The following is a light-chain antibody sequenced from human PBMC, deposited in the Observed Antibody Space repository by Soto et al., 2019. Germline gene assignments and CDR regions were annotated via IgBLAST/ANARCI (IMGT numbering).Light chain of an antibody. V-gene: IGLV1-40*01. J-gene: IGLJ1*01. CDR2: ANN. CDR1: SSNIGAGYD. Sequence: VLTQPPSVSGAPGQRVTISCTGSSSNIGAGYDVHWYQQLPGTAPKLLIYANNNRPSGVPDRFSGSKSGTSASLAITGLQAEDEADYYCQSYDSSLSGSRVFGTGTKVTVL. CDR3: QSYDSSLSGSRV.